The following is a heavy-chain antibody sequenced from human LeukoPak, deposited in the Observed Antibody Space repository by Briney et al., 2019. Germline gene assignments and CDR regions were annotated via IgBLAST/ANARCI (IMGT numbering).Heavy chain of an antibody. V-gene: IGHV4-59*08. J-gene: IGHJ5*02. CDR2: IYYSGST. D-gene: IGHD2/OR15-2a*01. CDR3: ARTSTWFDP. CDR1: GGSISSYY. Sequence: SETLSLTCTISGGSISSYYWTWIRQPPGKGLEWIGYIYYSGSTNYNPSLKSRVTISVDTSKNQFSLKLSSVTAADTAVYYCARTSTWFDPWGQGTLVTVSS.